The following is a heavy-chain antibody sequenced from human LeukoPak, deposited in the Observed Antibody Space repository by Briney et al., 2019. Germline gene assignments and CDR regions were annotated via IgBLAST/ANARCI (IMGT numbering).Heavy chain of an antibody. Sequence: GGSLRLSCAASGFTFSSYAMHWVRQAPNKGLEWVAVISHDGNHQYYGGSVKGRFTVARDNSKNTLYLQMNSLTVEDTAVYFCARDHSGWDYFDYWGQGTVVSVSS. V-gene: IGHV3-30*04. CDR1: GFTFSSYA. J-gene: IGHJ4*02. CDR3: ARDHSGWDYFDY. CDR2: ISHDGNHQ. D-gene: IGHD1-26*01.